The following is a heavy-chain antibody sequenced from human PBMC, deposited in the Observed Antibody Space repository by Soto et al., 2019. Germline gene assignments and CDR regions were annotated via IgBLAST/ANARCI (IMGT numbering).Heavy chain of an antibody. CDR1: GFTFSSYA. J-gene: IGHJ4*02. V-gene: IGHV3-23*01. Sequence: GGSLRLSCAASGFTFSSYAMSWVRQAPGKGLEWVSAISGSGGSTYYADSVKGRFTISRDNSKNTLYLQMNSLRAEDTAVYHCAKDPTPGSVVVTEFDYWGQGTLVTVSS. CDR2: ISGSGGST. D-gene: IGHD3-22*01. CDR3: AKDPTPGSVVVTEFDY.